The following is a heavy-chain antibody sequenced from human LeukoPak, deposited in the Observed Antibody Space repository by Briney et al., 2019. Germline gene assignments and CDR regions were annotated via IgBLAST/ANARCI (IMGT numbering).Heavy chain of an antibody. J-gene: IGHJ6*03. D-gene: IGHD3-16*01. CDR2: ISGSGGST. V-gene: IGHV3-23*01. Sequence: GGSLRLSCAASGFTFSSYAMSWVRQAPGKGLEWVSAISGSGGSTYYADSVKGRFTISRDNSKNTLYLQMNSLRAEDTAVYYCAKDIRGSTGLGSMDVWGKGTTVTVSS. CDR1: GFTFSSYA. CDR3: AKDIRGSTGLGSMDV.